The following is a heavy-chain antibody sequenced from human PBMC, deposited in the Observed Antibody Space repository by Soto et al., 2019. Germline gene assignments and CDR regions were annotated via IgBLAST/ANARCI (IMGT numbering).Heavy chain of an antibody. CDR3: ARDGHCSGGSCRGPAFDI. J-gene: IGHJ3*02. Sequence: ASVKVSCKASGGTFSSYAISWVRQAPGQGLEWMGGIIPIFGTANYAQKFQGRVTITADESTSTAYMELSSLRSEDTAVYYCARDGHCSGGSCRGPAFDIWGQGTMVTVSS. CDR1: GGTFSSYA. D-gene: IGHD2-15*01. V-gene: IGHV1-69*13. CDR2: IIPIFGTA.